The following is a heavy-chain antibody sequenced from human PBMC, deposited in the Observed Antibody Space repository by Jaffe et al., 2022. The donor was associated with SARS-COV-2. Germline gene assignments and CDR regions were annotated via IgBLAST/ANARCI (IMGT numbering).Heavy chain of an antibody. CDR3: VKETRQYNFGTFDY. CDR2: ISGGGDKA. Sequence: EVQLLESGGGLVQPGGSLRLSCAASAFTFSICAMSWVRLAPGKGLEWVSGISGGGDKANYADSVKGRFTISRDNSKNTLYLEMNSLRVEDTAIYFCVKETRQYNFGTFDYWGQGILVTVSS. D-gene: IGHD1-1*01. V-gene: IGHV3-23*01. J-gene: IGHJ4*02. CDR1: AFTFSICA.